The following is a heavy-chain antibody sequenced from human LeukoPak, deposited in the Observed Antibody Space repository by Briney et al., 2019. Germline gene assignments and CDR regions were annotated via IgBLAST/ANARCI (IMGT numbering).Heavy chain of an antibody. Sequence: SETLSLTCTVSGGSIGRGDYYWSWIRQPPAQGLVRIGYISYCGRTYYIPSLESRVAMSVDPSKDVFSLMLISVTAADTAVYCCARDYGGYSNFDWWGRGTLVTVSS. D-gene: IGHD5-12*01. J-gene: IGHJ4*02. CDR3: ARDYGGYSNFDW. V-gene: IGHV4-30-4*01. CDR2: ISYCGRT. CDR1: GGSIGRGDYY.